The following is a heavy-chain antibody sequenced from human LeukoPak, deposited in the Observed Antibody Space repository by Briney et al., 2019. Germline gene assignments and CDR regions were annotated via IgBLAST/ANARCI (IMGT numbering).Heavy chain of an antibody. V-gene: IGHV3-48*04. CDR3: ARKAITVTTFDY. Sequence: GGALRLSCAASGFTYSSYIMSWVRQAPGKGLEWVSFISRDGGTIDYADSVKGRFTISRDNAKNSLYLQMSRLRGEDTAVYYCARKAITVTTFDYWGQGTLVTVSS. J-gene: IGHJ4*02. CDR2: ISRDGGTI. D-gene: IGHD4-17*01. CDR1: GFTYSSYI.